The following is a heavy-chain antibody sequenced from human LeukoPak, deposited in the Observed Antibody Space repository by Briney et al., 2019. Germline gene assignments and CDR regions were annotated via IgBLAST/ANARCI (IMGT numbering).Heavy chain of an antibody. J-gene: IGHJ5*02. CDR1: GGSISSSSYY. CDR3: VRKQGGQLVNTRRWFDP. CDR2: IYYSGST. Sequence: SETLSLTCTVSGGSISSSSYYWGWIRQPPGKGLEWIGSIYYSGSTYYNPSLKSRVTISVDTSKNQFSLKLTSVTAADTAVYYCVRKQGGQLVNTRRWFDPWGQGTLVTVSS. V-gene: IGHV4-39*07. D-gene: IGHD6-13*01.